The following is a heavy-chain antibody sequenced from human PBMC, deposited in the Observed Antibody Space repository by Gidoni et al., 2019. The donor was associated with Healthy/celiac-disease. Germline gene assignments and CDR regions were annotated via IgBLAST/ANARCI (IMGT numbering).Heavy chain of an antibody. CDR2: RNPNSGNT. D-gene: IGHD2-15*01. CDR1: GYTFTSYD. Sequence: QVQLVQSGAEVKKPGASVKVSCKASGYTFTSYDINWVRQATGQGLEWMGWRNPNSGNTGYAQKFQGRVTMTRNTSISTAYMELSSLRSEDTAVYYCARVPRIYCSGGSCYPYYYYGMDVWGQGTTVTVSS. J-gene: IGHJ6*02. CDR3: ARVPRIYCSGGSCYPYYYYGMDV. V-gene: IGHV1-8*01.